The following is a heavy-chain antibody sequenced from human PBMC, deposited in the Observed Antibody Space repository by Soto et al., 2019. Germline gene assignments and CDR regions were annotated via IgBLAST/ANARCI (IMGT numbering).Heavy chain of an antibody. V-gene: IGHV1-8*01. CDR1: GYTFTSYD. CDR3: ARDRAVLVPAALNDYYYYGMDV. Sequence: QVQLVQSGAEVKKPGASVKVSCKASGYTFTSYDINWVRQATGQVLEWMGWMNPNSGNTGYAQKFQGRVTMTRKTSISTAYMELSSLRSEDTAVYYCARDRAVLVPAALNDYYYYGMDVWGQGTTVTVSS. D-gene: IGHD2-2*01. J-gene: IGHJ6*02. CDR2: MNPNSGNT.